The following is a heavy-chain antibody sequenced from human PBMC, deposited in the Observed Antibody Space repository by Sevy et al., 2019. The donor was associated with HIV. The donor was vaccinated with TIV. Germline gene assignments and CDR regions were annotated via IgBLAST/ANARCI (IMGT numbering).Heavy chain of an antibody. CDR1: GFTFSNYW. V-gene: IGHV3-7*01. D-gene: IGHD6-13*01. Sequence: GGSLRLSCAASGFTFSNYWMSWVRQAPGKGLEWVANIKKDGSERYYVESLKGRVTISRDNAKKSLYLQMNSLRAEDTALYYCARDRRAGYSSNWYRDFDYWGQGTLVTVSS. CDR2: IKKDGSER. CDR3: ARDRRAGYSSNWYRDFDY. J-gene: IGHJ4*02.